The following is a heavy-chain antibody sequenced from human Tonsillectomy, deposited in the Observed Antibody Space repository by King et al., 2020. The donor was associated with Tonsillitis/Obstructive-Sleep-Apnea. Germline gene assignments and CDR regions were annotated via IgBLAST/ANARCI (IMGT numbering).Heavy chain of an antibody. D-gene: IGHD4-11*01. J-gene: IGHJ2*01. V-gene: IGHV4-59*08. CDR1: SGSISSYY. CDR2: IYYSGST. CDR3: ARRGGMTTVTYYYYFDL. Sequence: QLQESGPGLVKPSETLSLTCTVSSGSISSYYWSWIRQPPGKGLEWIGYIYYSGSTNYNPSLKSRVTISVDTSKNQFSLKLSSVTAADTAVYYCARRGGMTTVTYYYYFDLWGRGTLVTVSS.